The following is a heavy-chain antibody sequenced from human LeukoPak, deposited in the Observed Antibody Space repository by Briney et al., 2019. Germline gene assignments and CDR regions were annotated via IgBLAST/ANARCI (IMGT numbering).Heavy chain of an antibody. J-gene: IGHJ4*02. V-gene: IGHV3-33*01. D-gene: IGHD2-2*01. CDR1: GFTFSSYG. Sequence: GGSLRLSCAASGFTFSSYGMHWVRQAPGKGLEWVAVIWYDGSNKYYADSVKGRFTISRDNAKNSLFLQMNSLRAEDTAVYYCARLPAYCSSTSCYYDYWGQGTLVTVSS. CDR2: IWYDGSNK. CDR3: ARLPAYCSSTSCYYDY.